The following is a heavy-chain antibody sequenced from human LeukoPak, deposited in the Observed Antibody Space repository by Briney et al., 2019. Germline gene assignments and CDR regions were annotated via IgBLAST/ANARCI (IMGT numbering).Heavy chain of an antibody. J-gene: IGHJ6*03. D-gene: IGHD2-15*01. CDR2: ITSSSAYI. CDR1: GFTFSSYT. CDR3: ARCPYCSGGSCYSDYYYYMDV. Sequence: PGGSLRLSCVASGFTFSSYTMNWVRQAPGKGLEWVSSITSSSAYIYYADSVKGRFTISRDNPKNSLYLLMNSLRAEDTAVYYCARCPYCSGGSCYSDYYYYMDVWGKGTTVTVSS. V-gene: IGHV3-21*01.